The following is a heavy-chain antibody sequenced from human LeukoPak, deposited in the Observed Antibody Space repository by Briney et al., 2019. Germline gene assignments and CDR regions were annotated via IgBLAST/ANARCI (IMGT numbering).Heavy chain of an antibody. Sequence: GGSLRLSCAASGFTFSNSAMTWVRQSPGKGLEWVSDISASGDTTHYADSVKGRFTISRDNSKHTLYLQMNSLRAEDTAVYYCARGGYYDSSGYLPFDYWGQGTLVTVSS. CDR1: GFTFSNSA. CDR3: ARGGYYDSSGYLPFDY. V-gene: IGHV3-23*01. D-gene: IGHD3-22*01. CDR2: ISASGDTT. J-gene: IGHJ4*02.